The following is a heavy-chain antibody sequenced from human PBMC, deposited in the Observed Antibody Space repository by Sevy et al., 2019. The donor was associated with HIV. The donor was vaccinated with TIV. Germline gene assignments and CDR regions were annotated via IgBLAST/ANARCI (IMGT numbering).Heavy chain of an antibody. Sequence: GSLRLSCAASGFTFSSYAMSWVRQAPGKGLEWVSAISGSGGSTYDADSVKGRFTISRDNSKNTLYLQMNSLRAEDTAVYYCAKDQARLYGGYRNIWYYFDYWGQGTLVTVSS. J-gene: IGHJ4*02. CDR3: AKDQARLYGGYRNIWYYFDY. CDR1: GFTFSSYA. CDR2: ISGSGGST. D-gene: IGHD4-17*01. V-gene: IGHV3-23*01.